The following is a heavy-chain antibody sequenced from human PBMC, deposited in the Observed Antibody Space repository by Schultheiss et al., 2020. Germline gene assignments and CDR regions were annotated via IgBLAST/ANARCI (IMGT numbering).Heavy chain of an antibody. D-gene: IGHD6-13*01. CDR1: GFTFSSYW. Sequence: GGSLRLSCAASGFTFSSYWMHWVRQAPGKGLVWVSRINSDGSSTSYADSVKGRFTISRDNAKNTLYLQMNSLRAEDTAVYYCAREQVAAAAAYNWFDPWGQGTLVNVSS. CDR3: AREQVAAAAAYNWFDP. CDR2: INSDGSST. J-gene: IGHJ5*02. V-gene: IGHV3-74*01.